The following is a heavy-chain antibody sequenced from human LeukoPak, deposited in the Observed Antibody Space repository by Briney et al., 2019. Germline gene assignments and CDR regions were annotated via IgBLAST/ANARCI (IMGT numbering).Heavy chain of an antibody. CDR3: AKDLAYKIVYSSGWVGSYFDY. J-gene: IGHJ4*02. Sequence: GGSLRLSCAASGFTFSNAWMSWVRQAPGKGLEWVGRIKSKTDGGTTDYAAPVKGRFTISRDDSKNTLYLQMNSLKTEDTAVYYCAKDLAYKIVYSSGWVGSYFDYWGQGTLVTVSS. CDR1: GFTFSNAW. V-gene: IGHV3-15*01. CDR2: IKSKTDGGTT. D-gene: IGHD6-19*01.